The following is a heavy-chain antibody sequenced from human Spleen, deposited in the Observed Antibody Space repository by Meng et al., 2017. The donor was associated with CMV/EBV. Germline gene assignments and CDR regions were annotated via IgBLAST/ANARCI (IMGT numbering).Heavy chain of an antibody. V-gene: IGHV4-34*01. CDR3: ARGSTSVTMIVVVFTAASLAYDS. D-gene: IGHD3-22*01. CDR1: GGSFSGYD. Sequence: SETLSLTCAVYGGSFSGYDWSWIRQSPGKGLEWIGEINHRGSTRYNPSLKGRLTISVDTSKNQFSLKLNSVTAADTAVYYCARGSTSVTMIVVVFTAASLAYDSWGQGTLVTVS. J-gene: IGHJ4*02. CDR2: INHRGST.